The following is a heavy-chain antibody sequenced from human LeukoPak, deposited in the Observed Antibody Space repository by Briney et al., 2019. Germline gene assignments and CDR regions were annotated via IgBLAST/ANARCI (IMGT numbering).Heavy chain of an antibody. J-gene: IGHJ3*01. Sequence: KASQTLSLTCSVSGGSISSSGYYWSWIRQPPGKGLEWIGYIYHSGSTYYNPSLKSRVTISVDRSKNQFSLKVSSVTAADTAVYYCAKSTYYYDTFVNAFDFWGQGTVVTVSS. CDR2: IYHSGST. V-gene: IGHV4-30-2*01. D-gene: IGHD3-22*01. CDR1: GGSISSSGYY. CDR3: AKSTYYYDTFVNAFDF.